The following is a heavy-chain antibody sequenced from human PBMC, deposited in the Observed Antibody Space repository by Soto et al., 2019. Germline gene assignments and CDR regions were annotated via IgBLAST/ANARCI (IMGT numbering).Heavy chain of an antibody. CDR2: INPKTGGT. J-gene: IGHJ5*02. D-gene: IGHD3-22*01. Sequence: VQLVQSGAEVKKPGASVKVSCKTSGYIFTGYYLHWVRQAPGQGLEWMAYINPKTGGTKYAQKFQDRVTMTRDTSISTAYMELSGLRSDDTAVYYCARDPRGGEYSESGVYYYTGGNWFDPWGQGTLVTVSS. CDR3: ARDPRGGEYSESGVYYYTGGNWFDP. V-gene: IGHV1-2*02. CDR1: GYIFTGYY.